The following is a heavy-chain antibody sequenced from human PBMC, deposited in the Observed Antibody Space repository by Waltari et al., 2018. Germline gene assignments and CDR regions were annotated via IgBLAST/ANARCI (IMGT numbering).Heavy chain of an antibody. CDR3: ANSTLKGYY. Sequence: EVPLVESGGGLVQPGGSLRLSCVASGFSITNYWRTWVRQAPGKGLEWISGIGGSGDSTYYADSVTGRFTIYRDNAKNTLYLQMNSLRAEDTAVYYCANSTLKGYYWGQGTLVTVSS. V-gene: IGHV3-23*04. CDR2: IGGSGDST. J-gene: IGHJ4*02. CDR1: GFSITNYW.